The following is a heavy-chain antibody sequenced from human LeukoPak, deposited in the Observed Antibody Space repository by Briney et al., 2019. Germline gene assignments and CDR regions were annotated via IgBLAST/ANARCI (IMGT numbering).Heavy chain of an antibody. CDR2: ISYDGSNK. CDR3: ARDYSGSYLFDY. V-gene: IGHV3-30*03. CDR1: GFTFSRHG. Sequence: PGRSLRLSCAASGFTFSRHGMYWVRQAPGKGLEWVAVISYDGSNKYYADSVKGRFTISRDNSKNTLYLQMNSLRAEDTAVYYCARDYSGSYLFDYWGQGTLVTVSS. D-gene: IGHD1-26*01. J-gene: IGHJ4*02.